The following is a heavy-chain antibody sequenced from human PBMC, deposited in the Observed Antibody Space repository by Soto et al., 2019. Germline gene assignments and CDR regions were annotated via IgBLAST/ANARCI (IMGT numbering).Heavy chain of an antibody. CDR2: ISSGSSFI. J-gene: IGHJ3*01. Sequence: EMQLVESGGALVKPGGSLRLSCAASGFTFSNYAMNWVRQAPGKGLEWVSSISSGSSFISYADSVKGRFTISRANANKSLQLEMDSLRADDAALYYCAREGVTNSVYWICDASDLWGHWTMVTVSS. D-gene: IGHD3-3*01. CDR3: AREGVTNSVYWICDASDL. CDR1: GFTFSNYA. V-gene: IGHV3-21*01.